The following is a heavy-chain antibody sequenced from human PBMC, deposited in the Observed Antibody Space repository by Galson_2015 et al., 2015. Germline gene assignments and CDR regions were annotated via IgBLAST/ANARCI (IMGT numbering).Heavy chain of an antibody. Sequence: SMRLSCAASGFTFSSYAMTWVRQAPGKGLEWVSALSSSGVGSYYAHSAKGRFTISRDNSENTLYLQMNSLRAEDTAIYYCAIPPSVYSSLDYWGQGTLVTVSS. CDR1: GFTFSSYA. CDR3: AIPPSVYSSLDY. J-gene: IGHJ4*02. D-gene: IGHD6-19*01. V-gene: IGHV3-23*01. CDR2: LSSSGVGS.